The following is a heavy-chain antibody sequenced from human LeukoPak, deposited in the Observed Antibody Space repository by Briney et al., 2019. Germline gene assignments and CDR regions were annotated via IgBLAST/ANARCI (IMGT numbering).Heavy chain of an antibody. CDR1: GGSISTYY. D-gene: IGHD3-9*01. J-gene: IGHJ5*02. Sequence: SETLSLTCIVSGGSISTYYWSWIRQPPGKGLEWIGYIFGSGTTNYNPSLKSRVTISADTSKNHFSLKMSSVTAADTAVYYCAREGYDILTGYYNAWLDPWGQGTLVTVSS. V-gene: IGHV4-59*01. CDR3: AREGYDILTGYYNAWLDP. CDR2: IFGSGTT.